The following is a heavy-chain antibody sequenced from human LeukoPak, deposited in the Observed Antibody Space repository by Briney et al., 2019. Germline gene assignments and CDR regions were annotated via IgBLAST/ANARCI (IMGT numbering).Heavy chain of an antibody. CDR3: ARYLRGRGIAGTPDAFDI. D-gene: IGHD6-13*01. Sequence: ASVKVSCKASGYTFTGYYMHWVRQAPGQGLEWMGWINPNSGGTNYAQKFQGWVTMTRDTSISTAYMEPSRLRSDDTAVYYCARYLRGRGIAGTPDAFDIWGQGTMVTVSS. V-gene: IGHV1-2*04. CDR2: INPNSGGT. CDR1: GYTFTGYY. J-gene: IGHJ3*02.